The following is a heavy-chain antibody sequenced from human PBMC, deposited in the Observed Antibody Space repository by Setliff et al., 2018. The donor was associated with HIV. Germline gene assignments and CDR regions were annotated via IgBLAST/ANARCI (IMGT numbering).Heavy chain of an antibody. CDR3: ARDVPWGDYYYYMDV. V-gene: IGHV4-39*07. D-gene: IGHD3-16*01. CDR1: SGSVSRSDYY. J-gene: IGHJ6*03. CDR2: IYWSGLT. Sequence: TSETLSLTCTVSSGSVSRSDYYWGWIRQTPGKGLEWIGSIYWSGLTFYNPSLKSRVTMSVDTSKNQFSLKLSSVTAADTAVYYCARDVPWGDYYYYMDVWGKGTTVTVSS.